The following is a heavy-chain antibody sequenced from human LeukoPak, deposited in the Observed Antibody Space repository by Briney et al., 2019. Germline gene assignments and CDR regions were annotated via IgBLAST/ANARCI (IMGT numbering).Heavy chain of an antibody. Sequence: GGSLRLSCVASGFTFSGYAMSWVRQAPGKELEWVSLISGSGGGTYYADSVKGRFTIFRDNSKNTLYLQMNSLRAEDTAVYYCAKAGTEDGYNIYFDHWGQGTLVTVSS. D-gene: IGHD5-24*01. CDR2: ISGSGGGT. J-gene: IGHJ4*02. CDR1: GFTFSGYA. V-gene: IGHV3-23*01. CDR3: AKAGTEDGYNIYFDH.